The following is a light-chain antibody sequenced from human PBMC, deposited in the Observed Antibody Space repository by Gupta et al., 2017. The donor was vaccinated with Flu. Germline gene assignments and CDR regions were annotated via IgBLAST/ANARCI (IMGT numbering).Light chain of an antibody. Sequence: QLTKSPSSLPASVGDTVTITCRASQDITNDLVWYQHKPGRAPNLLIYAASTLQSGVPGRFSGSGSGTDFTLTISSLQPEDVATYYCQSYNNAPRTFGPGTKVDLK. CDR3: QSYNNAPRT. CDR1: QDITND. J-gene: IGKJ3*01. V-gene: IGKV1-27*01. CDR2: AAS.